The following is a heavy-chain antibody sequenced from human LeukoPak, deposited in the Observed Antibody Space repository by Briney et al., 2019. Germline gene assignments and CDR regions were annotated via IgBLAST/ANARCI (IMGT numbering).Heavy chain of an antibody. J-gene: IGHJ3*02. CDR1: GGSISSHY. D-gene: IGHD3-22*01. Sequence: PSETLSLTCTVSGGSISSHYWSWIRQPPGKGLEWIGYIYYSGSTNYNPSLKSRVTISVDTSKNQFSLKLSSVTAADTAVYYCARAGYYYDSSGYVIYDAFDIWGQGTMVTVSS. V-gene: IGHV4-59*11. CDR3: ARAGYYYDSSGYVIYDAFDI. CDR2: IYYSGST.